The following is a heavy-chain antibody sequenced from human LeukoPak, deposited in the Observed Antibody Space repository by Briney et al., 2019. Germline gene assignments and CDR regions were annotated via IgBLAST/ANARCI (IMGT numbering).Heavy chain of an antibody. V-gene: IGHV3-66*01. J-gene: IGHJ4*02. CDR2: IYSGGST. Sequence: GGSLRLSCAASGFTVSSTYMSWVRQAPGKGLEWVSVIYSGGSTYYADSARGRFTISRDSSRNTLYLQMNSLRAEDTAVYYCAKDSAAAGRSYYFDYWGQGTLVTVSS. D-gene: IGHD6-13*01. CDR3: AKDSAAAGRSYYFDY. CDR1: GFTVSSTY.